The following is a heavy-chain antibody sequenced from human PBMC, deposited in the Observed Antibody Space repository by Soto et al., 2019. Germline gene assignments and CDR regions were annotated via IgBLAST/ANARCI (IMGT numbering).Heavy chain of an antibody. V-gene: IGHV3-74*01. J-gene: IGHJ5*02. CDR3: AREFCRGGNCSPYYFDP. CDR2: INTDGSNT. D-gene: IGHD2-15*01. CDR1: GLTFNRYW. Sequence: HPGGSLRLSCAASGLTFNRYWMHWVRHAPGKGLVWVSHINTDGSNTNYADSVTGRFTISRDNAKSTLFLQMNSLRDEDTAVYYCAREFCRGGNCSPYYFDPWGQGIPVTVSS.